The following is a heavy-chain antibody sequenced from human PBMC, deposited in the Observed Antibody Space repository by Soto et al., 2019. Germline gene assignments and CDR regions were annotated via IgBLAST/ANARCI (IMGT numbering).Heavy chain of an antibody. V-gene: IGHV3-33*01. CDR1: GFTFSSYG. CDR2: IWYDGSNK. J-gene: IGHJ4*02. CDR3: ARDDYGGKGRYFDY. D-gene: IGHD4-17*01. Sequence: PGGSLRLSCAASGFTFSSYGMHWVRQAPGKGLEWVAVIWYDGSNKYYADSVKGRFTISRDNSKNTLYLQMNSLRAEDTAVYYCARDDYGGKGRYFDYWGQGTLVTVSS.